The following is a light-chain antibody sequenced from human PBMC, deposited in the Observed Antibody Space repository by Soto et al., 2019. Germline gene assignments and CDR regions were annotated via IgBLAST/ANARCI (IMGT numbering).Light chain of an antibody. CDR3: QQYYSYPRT. Sequence: MTQSPSLLSASTGDRVTITCQASQDISNYLNWYQQKPGQAPRLLIYDASKWDTGVPYRFSGSGSGTDFTLTISCLQSEDFATYYCQQYYSYPRTFGQGTKVDIK. V-gene: IGKV1-33*01. CDR2: DAS. J-gene: IGKJ1*01. CDR1: QDISNY.